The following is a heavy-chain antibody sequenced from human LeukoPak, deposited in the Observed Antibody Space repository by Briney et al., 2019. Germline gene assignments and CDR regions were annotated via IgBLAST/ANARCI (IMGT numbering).Heavy chain of an antibody. J-gene: IGHJ3*02. Sequence: GASVKVSCKASGYTFTGYYMHWVRQAPGQGLEWMGWINPNSGGTNYAQKFQGRVTMTRDTSISTAYMELSRLRSDDTAVYYCARWGNRKTGTTLGPPRAFDIWGQGTMVTVSS. CDR1: GYTFTGYY. CDR3: ARWGNRKTGTTLGPPRAFDI. CDR2: INPNSGGT. V-gene: IGHV1-2*02. D-gene: IGHD1-1*01.